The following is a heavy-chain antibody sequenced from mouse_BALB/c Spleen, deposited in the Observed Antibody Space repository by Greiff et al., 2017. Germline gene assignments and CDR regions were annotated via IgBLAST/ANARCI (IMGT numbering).Heavy chain of an antibody. D-gene: IGHD1-1*01. Sequence: VQLQESGAELAKPGASVKMSCKASGYTFTSYWMHWVKQRPGQGLEWIGYINPSTGYTEYNQKFKDKATLTADKSSSTAYMQLSSLTSEDSAVYDCARSDYYGSSPYAMDYWGQGTSVTVSS. J-gene: IGHJ4*01. V-gene: IGHV1-7*01. CDR1: GYTFTSYW. CDR3: ARSDYYGSSPYAMDY. CDR2: INPSTGYT.